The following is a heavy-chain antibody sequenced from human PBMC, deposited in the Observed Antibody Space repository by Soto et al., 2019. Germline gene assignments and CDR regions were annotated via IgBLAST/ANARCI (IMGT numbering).Heavy chain of an antibody. V-gene: IGHV6-1*01. J-gene: IGHJ4*02. CDR2: TYYRSKWYN. D-gene: IGHD6-13*01. Sequence: PSRSLTCAISGDSVNSNSAALDWIRQSPSKGYESLARTYYRSKWYNDYAVSVKSRMIINPDTAKKQFYLQLTSVKPQDTAVYYSARGISSTWPPHFDYWREGTLVTFCS. CDR3: ARGISSTWPPHFDY. CDR1: GDSVNSNSAA.